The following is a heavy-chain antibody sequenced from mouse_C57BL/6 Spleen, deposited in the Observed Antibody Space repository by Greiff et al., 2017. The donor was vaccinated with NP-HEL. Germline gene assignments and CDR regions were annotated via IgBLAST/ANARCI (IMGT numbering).Heavy chain of an antibody. CDR3: ARYGSYAMDY. D-gene: IGHD2-1*01. V-gene: IGHV3-6*01. Sequence: ESGPGLVKPSQSLSLTCSVTGYSITSGYYWNWIRPFPGNTLEWMGSISYDGSNNYNPSLKNRLSITRDTSNNQLFLKLYSVTTEDTTTYYCARYGSYAMDYWGQGTSVTVSS. CDR1: GYSITSGYY. CDR2: ISYDGSN. J-gene: IGHJ4*01.